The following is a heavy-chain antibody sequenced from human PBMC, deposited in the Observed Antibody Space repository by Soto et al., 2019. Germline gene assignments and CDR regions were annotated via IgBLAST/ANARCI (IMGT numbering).Heavy chain of an antibody. J-gene: IGHJ6*02. CDR1: DGSISSGDYY. V-gene: IGHV4-30-4*01. CDR3: ARDEAAAPSRGQHYYYGMDV. D-gene: IGHD6-13*01. CDR2: IYYSGST. Sequence: QVQLQEAGPGLVKPSQTLSLTCTVSDGSISSGDYYWSWIRQPPGQGVEWIGYIYYSGSTYCNPSLQRPVTISVDTSKNQLSLKLSSVTAADTAVYYCARDEAAAPSRGQHYYYGMDVWGQGTTVTVSS.